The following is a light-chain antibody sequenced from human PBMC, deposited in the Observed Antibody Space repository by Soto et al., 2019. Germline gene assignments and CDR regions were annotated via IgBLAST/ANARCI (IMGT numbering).Light chain of an antibody. CDR2: GAS. CDR3: QQYLSSPRT. Sequence: IVLMETPGSRSCSPQEIARLSVMTSRSVSSRFLAWYQQKVGQAPRLLIYGASSRATGIPDRFSGSGSGTDFTLTISRLEPEDFAVYYCQQYLSSPRTFGQGTRLEI. V-gene: IGKV3-20*01. J-gene: IGKJ5*01. CDR1: RSVSSRF.